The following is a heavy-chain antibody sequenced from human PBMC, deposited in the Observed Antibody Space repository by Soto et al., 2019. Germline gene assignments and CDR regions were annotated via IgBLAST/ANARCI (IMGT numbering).Heavy chain of an antibody. CDR1: GGTFSIYA. CDR3: ARERDCSGGSCYPGFDY. J-gene: IGHJ4*02. Sequence: SVKVSCKASGGTFSIYAISWVLQAPGQGLEWMGGIIPIFGTANYAQKFQGRVTITADESTSTAYMELSSLRSEDTAVYYCARERDCSGGSCYPGFDYWGQGTLVTVSS. D-gene: IGHD2-15*01. CDR2: IIPIFGTA. V-gene: IGHV1-69*13.